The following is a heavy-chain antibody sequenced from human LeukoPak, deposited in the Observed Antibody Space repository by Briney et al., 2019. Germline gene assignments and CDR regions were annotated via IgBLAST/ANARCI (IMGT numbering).Heavy chain of an antibody. J-gene: IGHJ6*03. CDR2: INHSGST. V-gene: IGHV4-34*01. D-gene: IGHD6-13*01. Sequence: SETLSLTCAVYGGSFSGYYWSWIRQPPGTGLEWIGEINHSGSTNYNPSLKSRVTISVDTSKNQFSLKLSSVTAADTAVYYCARARGVSAAGSYYYYMDVWGKGTTVTVSS. CDR1: GGSFSGYY. CDR3: ARARGVSAAGSYYYYMDV.